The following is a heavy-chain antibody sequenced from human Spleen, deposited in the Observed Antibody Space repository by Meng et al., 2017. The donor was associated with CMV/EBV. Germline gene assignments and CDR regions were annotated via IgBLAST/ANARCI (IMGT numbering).Heavy chain of an antibody. CDR2: IRSKAYGGTT. J-gene: IGHJ4*02. Sequence: GESLKISCTASGFTFGDYAMSWVRQAPGKGLEWVGFIRSKAYGGTTEYAASVKGRFTISRDASKSIAYLQMNSLKNEDTAVYYCTGDFGTTGYYWGQGTLVTVSS. V-gene: IGHV3-49*04. D-gene: IGHD1-1*01. CDR3: TGDFGTTGYY. CDR1: GFTFGDYA.